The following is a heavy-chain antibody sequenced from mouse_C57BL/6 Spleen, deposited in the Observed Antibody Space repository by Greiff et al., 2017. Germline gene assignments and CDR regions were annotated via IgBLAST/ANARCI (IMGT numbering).Heavy chain of an antibody. CDR1: GFTFSDYG. Sequence: EVQRVESGGGLVKPGGSLKLSCAASGFTFSDYGMHWVRQAPEKGLEWVAYISSGSSTIYYADTVKGRFTISRDNAKNTLFLQMTSLRSEDTAMYYCARDYDYLVGYFDVWGTGTTVTVSS. D-gene: IGHD2-4*01. CDR3: ARDYDYLVGYFDV. CDR2: ISSGSSTI. J-gene: IGHJ1*03. V-gene: IGHV5-17*01.